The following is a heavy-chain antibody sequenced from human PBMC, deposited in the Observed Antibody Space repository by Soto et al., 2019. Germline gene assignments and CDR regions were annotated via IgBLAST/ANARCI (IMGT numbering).Heavy chain of an antibody. CDR3: AKAPITIFGVVKPSFYWYFDL. CDR1: GFTFSSYA. V-gene: IGHV3-23*01. Sequence: GGSLRLSCAASGFTFSSYAMSWVRQAPGKGLEWVSAISGSGGSTYYADSVKGRFTISRDNSKNTLYLQMNSLRAEDTAVYYCAKAPITIFGVVKPSFYWYFDLWGRGTLVTVSS. CDR2: ISGSGGST. D-gene: IGHD3-3*01. J-gene: IGHJ2*01.